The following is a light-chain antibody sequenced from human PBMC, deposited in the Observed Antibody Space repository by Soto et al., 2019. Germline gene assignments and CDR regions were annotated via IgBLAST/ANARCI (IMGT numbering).Light chain of an antibody. Sequence: DIQMTQSPSSLSASVGDRVTIPCRASQGINNLLGWYQQGPGKATKRLIYAASNLEGGVPSRFSCSVSGTEFTLTISSLQPEDFATYYCLHHDTYPFNFGPGTKVDVK. V-gene: IGKV1-17*01. CDR2: AAS. CDR3: LHHDTYPFN. J-gene: IGKJ3*01. CDR1: QGINNL.